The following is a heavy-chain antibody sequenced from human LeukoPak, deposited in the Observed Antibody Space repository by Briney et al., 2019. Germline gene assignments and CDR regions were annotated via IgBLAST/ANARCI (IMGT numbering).Heavy chain of an antibody. CDR2: ISSSGSTI. V-gene: IGHV3-11*01. CDR1: GFTFSDYY. J-gene: IGHJ4*02. CDR3: ARERERGYFDY. Sequence: GGSLRLSRAASGFTFSDYYMSWIRQAPGKGLEWVSCISSSGSTIYYADSVKGRFTISRDNAKNSLYLQMNSLRAEDTAVYYCARERERGYFDYWGQGTLVTVSS.